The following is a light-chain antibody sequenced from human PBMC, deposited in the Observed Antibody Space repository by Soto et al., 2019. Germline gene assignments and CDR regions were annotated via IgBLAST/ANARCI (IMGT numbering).Light chain of an antibody. Sequence: QTVVTQEPSLTVSPGGTVTLTCGSSTGAVTSGHYPYWFQQKAGQAPRTLIYDTSNKQSWTPARFSGSLLGGKAALTLSGAQPEDEAEYYCLLSYSGARAGVFGGGTKLTVL. CDR2: DTS. CDR3: LLSYSGARAGV. CDR1: TGAVTSGHY. V-gene: IGLV7-46*01. J-gene: IGLJ3*02.